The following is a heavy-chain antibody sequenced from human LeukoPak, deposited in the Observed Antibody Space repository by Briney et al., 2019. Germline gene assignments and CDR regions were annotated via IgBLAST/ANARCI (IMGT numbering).Heavy chain of an antibody. CDR2: INSVGSST. D-gene: IGHD3-3*01. CDR3: AREYYDFWSGYPGAFDI. CDR1: GFAFSSYW. Sequence: PPGGSLRLSCAASGFAFSSYWMHWVRQAPGKGLVWVSRINSVGSSTSYADSVKGRFTISRDNAKNTLYLQMNSLRAEDTAVYYCAREYYDFWSGYPGAFDIWGQGTMVTVSS. J-gene: IGHJ3*02. V-gene: IGHV3-74*01.